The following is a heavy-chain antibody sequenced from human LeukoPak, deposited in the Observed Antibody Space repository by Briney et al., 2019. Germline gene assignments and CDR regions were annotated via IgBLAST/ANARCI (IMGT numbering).Heavy chain of an antibody. Sequence: ASVKVSCKASGYTFTSYYMHWVRQAPAQGLEWMGIINPSGGSTSYAQKFQGRVTMTRDTSTSTVYMELSSLRSEDTAVYYCARDDHSGSYSRGFDYWGQGTLVTVSS. J-gene: IGHJ4*02. V-gene: IGHV1-46*03. CDR3: ARDDHSGSYSRGFDY. D-gene: IGHD1-26*01. CDR1: GYTFTSYY. CDR2: INPSGGST.